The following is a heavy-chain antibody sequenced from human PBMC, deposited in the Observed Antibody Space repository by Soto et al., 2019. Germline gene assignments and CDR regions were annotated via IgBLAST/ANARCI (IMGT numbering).Heavy chain of an antibody. CDR3: ARLLTEGVTYRENAFDI. D-gene: IGHD3-16*02. V-gene: IGHV1-18*01. Sequence: QVRLVQSGGEVKKPGASVKVSCKASGYTFTSHGFSWVRQAPGQGLEWMGWISTYNGKTDYAEKFQGRVTMTADTRMNTGYMVLRSLRSDDTAVYYCARLLTEGVTYRENAFDIWGQGTKITISS. J-gene: IGHJ3*02. CDR1: GYTFTSHG. CDR2: ISTYNGKT.